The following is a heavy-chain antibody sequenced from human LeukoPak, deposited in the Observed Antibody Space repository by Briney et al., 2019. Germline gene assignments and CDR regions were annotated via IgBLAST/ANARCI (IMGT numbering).Heavy chain of an antibody. D-gene: IGHD1-26*01. J-gene: IGHJ5*02. V-gene: IGHV1-8*01. Sequence: ASVKVSCKASGYTFTSYDINWVRQATGQGLEWMGWMNPNSGNTGYAQKFQGRVTMTRNTSISTAYMELSSLRSEDTALYYCARALLGATLFWFDPWGQGTLVTVSS. CDR2: MNPNSGNT. CDR3: ARALLGATLFWFDP. CDR1: GYTFTSYD.